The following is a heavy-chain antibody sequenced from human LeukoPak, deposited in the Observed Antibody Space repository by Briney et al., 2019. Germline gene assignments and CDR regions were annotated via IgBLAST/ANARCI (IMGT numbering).Heavy chain of an antibody. J-gene: IGHJ5*02. D-gene: IGHD2-21*02. V-gene: IGHV3-30*02. CDR2: IRYDGSNK. CDR3: ATDGTYCGDDCYSGCGGWFGP. CDR1: GFTFSSYG. Sequence: EGSLRLSCAASGFTFSSYGMHWVRQAPGKGLEWVAFIRYDGSNKYYADSVKGRFTISRDNSKNTLYLQMGSLTSEDTAVYYCATDGTYCGDDCYSGCGGWFGPWGQGTLVTVSS.